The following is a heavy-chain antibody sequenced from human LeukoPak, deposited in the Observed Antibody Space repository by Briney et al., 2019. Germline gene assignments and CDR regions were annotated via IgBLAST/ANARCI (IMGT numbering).Heavy chain of an antibody. CDR1: GFTFSSYW. CDR2: IKQDGSEK. CDR3: ARCDFWSGYYEWNYYYGMDV. Sequence: GGSLRLSCAASGFTFSSYWMSWVRQAPGKGLEWVANIKQDGSEKYYVDSVKGRFTISRDNAKNSLYLQMNSLRAEDTAVCYCARCDFWSGYYEWNYYYGMDVWGQGTTVTVSS. D-gene: IGHD3-3*01. V-gene: IGHV3-7*01. J-gene: IGHJ6*02.